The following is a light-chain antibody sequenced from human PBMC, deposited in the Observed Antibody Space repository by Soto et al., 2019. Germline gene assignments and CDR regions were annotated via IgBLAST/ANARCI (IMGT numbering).Light chain of an antibody. CDR2: GAS. CDR3: QQYGSSPRT. V-gene: IGKV3-20*01. CDR1: QSVSSSY. J-gene: IGKJ1*01. Sequence: EIVLTQSPGTLSLSPGERATLSCRASQSVSSSYLAWYQQKPGPAPRLLIYGASSRATGIPDRFSGSGSGTDFTLTISRLEPEDVAVYYCQQYGSSPRTFGQGTKVEIK.